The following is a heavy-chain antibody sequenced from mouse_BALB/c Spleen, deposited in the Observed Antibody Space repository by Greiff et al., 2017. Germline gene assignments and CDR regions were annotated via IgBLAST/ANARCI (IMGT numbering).Heavy chain of an antibody. CDR2: IDPANGNT. CDR1: GFNIKDTY. CDR3: ARGGYYSPWFAY. V-gene: IGHV14-3*02. J-gene: IGHJ3*01. D-gene: IGHD2-12*01. Sequence: EVKLQESGAELVKPGASVKLSCTASGFNIKDTYMHWVKQRPEQGLEWIGRIDPANGNTKYDPKFQGKATITADTSSNTAYLQLSSLTSEDTAVYYCARGGYYSPWFAYWGQGTLVTVSA.